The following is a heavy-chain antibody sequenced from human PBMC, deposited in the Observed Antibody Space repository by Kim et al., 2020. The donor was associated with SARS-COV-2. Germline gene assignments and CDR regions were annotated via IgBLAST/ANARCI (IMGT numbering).Heavy chain of an antibody. J-gene: IGHJ3*02. Sequence: RTYYADSVKGRFTITRSNSKNTLYLQMNSLRAEDMAVYYCAREGGYRAIDIWGQGTMVTVSS. CDR3: AREGGYRAIDI. V-gene: IGHV3-53*01. D-gene: IGHD5-12*01. CDR2: RT.